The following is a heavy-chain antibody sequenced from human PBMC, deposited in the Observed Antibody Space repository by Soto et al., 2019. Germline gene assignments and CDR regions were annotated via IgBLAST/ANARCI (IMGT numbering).Heavy chain of an antibody. J-gene: IGHJ6*02. CDR3: ASCFLFISPSCYHYYYSGRAV. CDR2: IIPIFGTA. D-gene: IGHD2-2*01. V-gene: IGHV1-69*13. CDR1: GGTFSSYA. Sequence: SVKVSCKASGGTFSSYAISWVRQAPGQGLEWMGGIIPIFGTANYAQKFQGRVTITADESTSTAYMELSSLRSEDTAVYYCASCFLFISPSCYHYYYSGRAVWGQGTRVTVPS.